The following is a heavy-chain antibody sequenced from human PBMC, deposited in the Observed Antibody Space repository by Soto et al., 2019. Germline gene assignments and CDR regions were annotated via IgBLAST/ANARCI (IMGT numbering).Heavy chain of an antibody. Sequence: QVQLQESGPGLVKPSQTLSLTCTVSGGSISSVGYYWSWIRQHPGKGLEWIGYIYYRGSTYYNPSLKTRVTISVDTSKNHFSLKLSSVTAADTAVYYCARAHNYVVWFDPWGQGTLVTVSS. J-gene: IGHJ5*02. CDR3: ARAHNYVVWFDP. CDR1: GGSISSVGYY. D-gene: IGHD3-16*01. V-gene: IGHV4-31*03. CDR2: IYYRGST.